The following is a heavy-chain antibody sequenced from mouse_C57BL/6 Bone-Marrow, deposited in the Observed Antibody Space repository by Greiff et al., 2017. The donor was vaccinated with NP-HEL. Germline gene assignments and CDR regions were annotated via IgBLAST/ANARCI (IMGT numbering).Heavy chain of an antibody. CDR1: GYTFTSYW. CDR3: ARGVPYSWGCFVY. D-gene: IGHD2-12*01. Sequence: QVQLQQPGTELVKPGASVKLSCKASGYTFTSYWMHWVKQRPGQGLEWIGNINPSNGGTNYNEKFKSKATLTVDKSSSTAYMQLSSLTSEDSAVYDCARGVPYSWGCFVYWGQGTLVTVSA. CDR2: INPSNGGT. J-gene: IGHJ3*01. V-gene: IGHV1-53*01.